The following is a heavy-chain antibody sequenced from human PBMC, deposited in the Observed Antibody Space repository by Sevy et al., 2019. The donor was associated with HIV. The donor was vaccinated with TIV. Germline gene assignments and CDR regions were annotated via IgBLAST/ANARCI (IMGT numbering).Heavy chain of an antibody. CDR3: ATSGQFDY. CDR2: ITNSGGVT. J-gene: IGHJ4*02. V-gene: IGHV3-23*01. D-gene: IGHD3-10*01. Sequence: GGSLRLSCAASGLSFSVYGMSWGRQAAGTGLEWVSSITNSGGVTWYADSVRGRFTISRDNSRNTLYLQMNSLRAEDTAVYYCATSGQFDYWGRGTLVTVSS. CDR1: GLSFSVYG.